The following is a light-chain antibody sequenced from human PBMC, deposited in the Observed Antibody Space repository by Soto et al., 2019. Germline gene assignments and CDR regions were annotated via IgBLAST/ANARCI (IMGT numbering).Light chain of an antibody. J-gene: IGKJ4*01. CDR3: LQRSKWPLT. CDR1: QSINSY. Sequence: EIVLTQSPATLSLSPGDRATLSCRASQSINSYLAWYQQKPGQAPRLLIYDASNRATGIPARFSGSGSGTDFTLTISSLEPVDFAIYYCLQRSKWPLTFGGGTKVE. CDR2: DAS. V-gene: IGKV3-11*01.